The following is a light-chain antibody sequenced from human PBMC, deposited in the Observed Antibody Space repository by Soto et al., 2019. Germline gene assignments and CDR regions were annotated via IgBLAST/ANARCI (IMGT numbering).Light chain of an antibody. CDR3: QQYGNLWT. CDR1: ETIGRAY. J-gene: IGKJ2*02. V-gene: IGKV3-20*01. CDR2: ATS. Sequence: IVLTQSPGTLSLSPGERATVSCRASETIGRAYFAWYQHRPGRTPRLVLSATSNRAAGIPDRFGGSGSGADFTLIISGVEPEDFAVYYCQQYGNLWTFGQGTKLEI.